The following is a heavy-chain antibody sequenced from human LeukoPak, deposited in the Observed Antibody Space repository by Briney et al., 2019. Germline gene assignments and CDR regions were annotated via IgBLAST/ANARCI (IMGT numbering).Heavy chain of an antibody. CDR3: AREGTTAHELLYYGMDV. Sequence: GGSLRLSCAASGFTVSSNYMSWVRQAPGKGLEWVSVIYSGGSTYYADSVKGRFTISRDNSKNTLYLQMNSLRAEDTAVYYCAREGTTAHELLYYGMDVWGQGTTVTVSS. V-gene: IGHV3-53*01. J-gene: IGHJ6*02. D-gene: IGHD1-7*01. CDR2: IYSGGST. CDR1: GFTVSSNY.